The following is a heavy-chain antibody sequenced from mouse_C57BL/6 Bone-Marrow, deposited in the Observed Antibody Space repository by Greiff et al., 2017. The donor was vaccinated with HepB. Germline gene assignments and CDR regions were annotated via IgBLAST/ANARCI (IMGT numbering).Heavy chain of an antibody. Sequence: QVQLQQSGAELVMPGASVKLSCKASGYTFTSYWMHWVKQRPGQGLEWIGEIDPSDSYTNYNQKFKGKSTLTVDKSSSTAYMQLSSLTSADSAVYYCARWGVYYGYDGFAYWGQGTLVTVSA. CDR3: ARWGVYYGYDGFAY. J-gene: IGHJ3*01. D-gene: IGHD2-2*01. CDR1: GYTFTSYW. V-gene: IGHV1-69*01. CDR2: IDPSDSYT.